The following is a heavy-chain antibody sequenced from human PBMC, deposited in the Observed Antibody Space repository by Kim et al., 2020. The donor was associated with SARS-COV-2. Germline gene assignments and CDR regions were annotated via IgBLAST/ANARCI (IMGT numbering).Heavy chain of an antibody. CDR3: ALAPAAKETLNFDF. CDR2: INPSVGST. D-gene: IGHD2-2*01. CDR1: GYTFTRYY. J-gene: IGHJ4*02. Sequence: ASVKVSCKASGYTFTRYYMHWVRQAPGQGLEWMGIINPSVGSTSYPQKFQGRVIMTRDTSTSTVHMDLSSLRSEDTAVYYCALAPAAKETLNFDFWGQGTLVTVSS. V-gene: IGHV1-46*03.